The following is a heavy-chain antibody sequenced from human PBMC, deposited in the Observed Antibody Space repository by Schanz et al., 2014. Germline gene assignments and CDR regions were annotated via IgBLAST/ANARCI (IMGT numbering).Heavy chain of an antibody. CDR1: GFTFSTST. D-gene: IGHD6-13*01. CDR2: IKSKTDGETT. Sequence: EVQLVESGGGVVQPGRSLRLSCAASGFTFSTSTMHWVRQAPGKGLEWLGRIKSKTDGETTDYAAPVKGRFSISRDDSQSTLYLQMNSLKIEDTAVYYCATASSPVREAGAGSSFHLWGQGTLVTVSS. J-gene: IGHJ5*02. V-gene: IGHV3-15*01. CDR3: ATASSPVREAGAGSSFHL.